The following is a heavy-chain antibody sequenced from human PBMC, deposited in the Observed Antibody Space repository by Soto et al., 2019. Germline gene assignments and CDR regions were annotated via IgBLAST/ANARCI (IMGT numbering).Heavy chain of an antibody. V-gene: IGHV3-7*01. D-gene: IGHD2-2*01. Sequence: PGGSLRLSCAASGFTFSSYWMSWVRQAPGKGLEWVANIKQDGSEKYYVDSVKGRFTISRDNAKNSLYLQMNSLRAEDTAVYYCARDAFWEYQLLFPRPYYYMDVWGKGTTVTVSS. CDR3: ARDAFWEYQLLFPRPYYYMDV. J-gene: IGHJ6*03. CDR2: IKQDGSEK. CDR1: GFTFSSYW.